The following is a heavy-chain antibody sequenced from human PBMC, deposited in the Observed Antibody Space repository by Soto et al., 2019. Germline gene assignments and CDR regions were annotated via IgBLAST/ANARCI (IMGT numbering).Heavy chain of an antibody. CDR3: ARVTAKSIAAAEYYFDD. Sequence: EVQLVESGGGLVKPGGSLRLSCAASGFTFSSYSMNWVRQAPGKGLEWVSSISSSSSYIYYAGSVKGRFTISRDNAKKSLYLQINSQRAEDTAVYYCARVTAKSIAAAEYYFDDWGQGNLVTVSS. CDR2: ISSSSSYI. V-gene: IGHV3-21*01. CDR1: GFTFSSYS. J-gene: IGHJ4*02. D-gene: IGHD6-13*01.